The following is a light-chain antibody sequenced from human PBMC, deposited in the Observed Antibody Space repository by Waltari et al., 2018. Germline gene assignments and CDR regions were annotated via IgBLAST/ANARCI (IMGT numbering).Light chain of an antibody. CDR2: EDI. CDR1: ALSKKY. J-gene: IGLJ3*02. CDR3: YSTDFSGHDRV. Sequence: SYELTQPPSVSVSPGQTARITCSGDALSKKYAYWYQQKSGQAPVLVIYEDIKQPTGIPGRCAGSSSGTTATLTISGAHVDDEADYYCYSTDFSGHDRVFGGGTKLTIL. V-gene: IGLV3-10*01.